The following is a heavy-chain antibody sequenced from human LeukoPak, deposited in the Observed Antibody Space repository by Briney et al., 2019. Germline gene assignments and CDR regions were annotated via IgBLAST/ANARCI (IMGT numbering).Heavy chain of an antibody. Sequence: ASVKVSCKASGYTFTGYYMHWVRQAPGQGLEWMGWINPNSGGTNYAQKFQGRVTMTRDTSISTAYMELSRLRSDDTAVYYCARDPTAEMAFDIWGQGTMVTVSS. D-gene: IGHD5-24*01. CDR3: ARDPTAEMAFDI. V-gene: IGHV1-2*02. CDR2: INPNSGGT. CDR1: GYTFTGYY. J-gene: IGHJ3*02.